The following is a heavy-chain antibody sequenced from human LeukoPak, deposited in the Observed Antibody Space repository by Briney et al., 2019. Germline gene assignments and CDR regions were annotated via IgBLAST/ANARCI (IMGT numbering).Heavy chain of an antibody. D-gene: IGHD6-13*01. CDR3: AKAPYSSSWFNYFDY. CDR1: GFTFSSYA. CDR2: ISGSGGST. J-gene: IGHJ4*02. V-gene: IGHV3-23*01. Sequence: PGGSLSLSCAASGFTFSSYAMSWFRQAPGKGLEWVSAISGSGGSTYYADSVKGRFTISRDNSKNTLYLQMNSLRAEDTAVYYCAKAPYSSSWFNYFDYWGQGTLVTVSS.